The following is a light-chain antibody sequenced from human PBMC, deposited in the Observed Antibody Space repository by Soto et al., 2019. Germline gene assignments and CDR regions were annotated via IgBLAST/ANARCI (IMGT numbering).Light chain of an antibody. V-gene: IGKV3-15*01. J-gene: IGKJ1*01. CDR3: QQYNNWPRT. Sequence: EIVMTQSPATLFASPGERATLSCRASQSVSNNLAWYQQKPGQAHMLLIYGASTRATGIPATFSGSCSGTEFTLTISSLQYEEFSLYYCQQYNNWPRTFGQGTKLEIK. CDR2: GAS. CDR1: QSVSNN.